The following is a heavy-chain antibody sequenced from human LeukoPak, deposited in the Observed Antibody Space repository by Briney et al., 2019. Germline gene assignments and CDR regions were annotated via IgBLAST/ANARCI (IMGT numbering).Heavy chain of an antibody. V-gene: IGHV3-53*01. CDR1: GFTVSSNS. CDR2: IFSST. J-gene: IGHJ5*02. Sequence: GGSLRLSCTVSGFTVSSNSMSWVRQAPGKGLEWVSFIFSSTHYSDSVKGRFTISRDNARNSMFLQMNSLRVEDTAVYYCASQSYARFDPWGQGTLVTVSS. CDR3: ASQSYARFDP. D-gene: IGHD3-16*01.